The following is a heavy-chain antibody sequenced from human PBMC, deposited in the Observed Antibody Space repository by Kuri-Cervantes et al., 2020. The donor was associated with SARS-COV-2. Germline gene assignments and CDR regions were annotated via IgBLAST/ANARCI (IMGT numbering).Heavy chain of an antibody. J-gene: IGHJ5*02. Sequence: GESLKISCADSGFTFSDKYMNWIRQTPGKGLEWVSYTTSSGSVIYYADSVKGRFTISRDNAKNSLYLQMNSLRAEDTAVYYCARFQRKRGYSYAETQLPLDPWGQGTLVTVSS. CDR1: GFTFSDKY. V-gene: IGHV3-11*01. CDR3: ARFQRKRGYSYAETQLPLDP. D-gene: IGHD5-18*01. CDR2: TTSSGSVI.